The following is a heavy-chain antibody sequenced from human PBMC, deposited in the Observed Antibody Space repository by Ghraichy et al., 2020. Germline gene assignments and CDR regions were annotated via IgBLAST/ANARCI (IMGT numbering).Heavy chain of an antibody. CDR3: ARLYYYDSSVDY. D-gene: IGHD3-22*01. CDR1: GYTFTSYD. J-gene: IGHJ4*02. Sequence: ASVKVSCKASGYTFTSYDINWVRQATGQGLEWMGWMNPNSGNTGYAQKFQGRVTMTTNTSISTAYMELSSLSSEDTAVYYCARLYYYDSSVDYWGQGTLVTVSS. V-gene: IGHV1-8*01. CDR2: MNPNSGNT.